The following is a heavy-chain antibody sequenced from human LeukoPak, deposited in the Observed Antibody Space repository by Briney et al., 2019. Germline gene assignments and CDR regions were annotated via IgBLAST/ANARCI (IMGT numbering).Heavy chain of an antibody. CDR3: ARLLRGNYYYGMDV. CDR2: IPYDGSNK. J-gene: IGHJ6*02. CDR1: GFTFNNYA. D-gene: IGHD3-3*01. Sequence: GGSLRLSCVVSGFTFNNYAMHWVRQAPGKGLEWLAIIPYDGSNKYYADSVKGRFTISRDTSKNTLYLEMNSLRAEDTAVYYCARLLRGNYYYGMDVWGQGTTVTVPS. V-gene: IGHV3-30-3*01.